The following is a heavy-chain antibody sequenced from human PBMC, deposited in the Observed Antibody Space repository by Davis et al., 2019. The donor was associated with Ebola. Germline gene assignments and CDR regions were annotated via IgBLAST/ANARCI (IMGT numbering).Heavy chain of an antibody. J-gene: IGHJ4*02. CDR3: TTTTTVFDY. D-gene: IGHD4-11*01. Sequence: GGSLRLSCAASGFTFSGSAMHWVRQASGKGLEWVGRIRSKANSYATAYAASVKGGFTISRDDSKNTAYLQMNRLKTEDTAVYYCTTTTTVFDYWGQGTLVTVSS. V-gene: IGHV3-73*01. CDR1: GFTFSGSA. CDR2: IRSKANSYAT.